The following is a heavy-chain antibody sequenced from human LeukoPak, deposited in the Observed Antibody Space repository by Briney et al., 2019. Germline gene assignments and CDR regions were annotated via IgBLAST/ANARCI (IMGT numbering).Heavy chain of an antibody. CDR1: GGSVSSGSYY. J-gene: IGHJ5*02. CDR2: IYYSGST. D-gene: IGHD1-26*01. Sequence: SETPSLTCTVSGGSVSSGSYYWSWIRQPPGKGLEWIGYIYYSGSTNYNPSLKSRVTISVDTSKNQFSLKLSSVTAADTAVYYCASNLSGSYYNWFDPWGQGTLVTVSS. CDR3: ASNLSGSYYNWFDP. V-gene: IGHV4-61*01.